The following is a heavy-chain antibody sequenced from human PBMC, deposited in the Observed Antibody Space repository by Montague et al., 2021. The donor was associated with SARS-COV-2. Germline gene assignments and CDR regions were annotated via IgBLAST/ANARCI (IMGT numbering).Heavy chain of an antibody. CDR2: ISDSGRT. J-gene: IGHJ6*02. D-gene: IGHD2-2*01. V-gene: IGHV4-39*01. Sequence: SETLSLTRTVSGGSIRYSSYYWAWVRQHPGKGLEWIGSISDSGRTSYNPSLQSRVTIFLNTHKNQFSLRLTSVTAADTAVYYCARVHCSSNICYEEYLYFYAMDVWGQGTTVTVSS. CDR1: GGSIRYSSYY. CDR3: ARVHCSSNICYEEYLYFYAMDV.